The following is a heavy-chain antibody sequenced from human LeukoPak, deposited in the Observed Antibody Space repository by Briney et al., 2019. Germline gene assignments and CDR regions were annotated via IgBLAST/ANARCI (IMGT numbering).Heavy chain of an antibody. D-gene: IGHD6-13*01. CDR2: INPNSGGT. CDR3: ARGDSSGWYANWFDP. Sequence: ASVKVSCKASGYTFTGYYMHWVRQAPGQGLEWMGWINPNSGGTNYAQKFQGRVTMTRDTSISTAYMELSRLRSDDTAVYYCARGDSSGWYANWFDPWGQGTLVTVSS. CDR1: GYTFTGYY. J-gene: IGHJ5*02. V-gene: IGHV1-2*02.